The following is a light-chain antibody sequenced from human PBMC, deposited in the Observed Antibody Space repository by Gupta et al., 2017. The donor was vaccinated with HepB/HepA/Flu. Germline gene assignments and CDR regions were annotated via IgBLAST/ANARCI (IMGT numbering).Light chain of an antibody. CDR1: DLGDKS. J-gene: IGLJ2*01. V-gene: IGLV3-1*01. Sequence: YELIQSPSVSVSPGQTASITCYGHDLGDKSVSWCRQKQGQSPELVIYEHNKRPSGIPERFSGSNSGNTATLTIGGTQATDEADFYCQAWDLTTAVFGGGTKLTVV. CDR2: EHN. CDR3: QAWDLTTAV.